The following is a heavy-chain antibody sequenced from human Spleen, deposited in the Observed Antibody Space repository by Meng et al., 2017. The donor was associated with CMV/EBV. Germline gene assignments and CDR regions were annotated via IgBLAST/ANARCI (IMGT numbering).Heavy chain of an antibody. J-gene: IGHJ4*02. Sequence: GESLKISCAASGFTFRSYVMSWVRQAPRKGLEWVSSTSGSGGSTYYADSVKGRFTMSRDNSKNTLYLQMNSLRAEDTAVYYCARVSSSRGGYFDYWGQGTLVTVSS. CDR1: GFTFRSYV. CDR3: ARVSSSRGGYFDY. V-gene: IGHV3-23*01. D-gene: IGHD6-6*01. CDR2: TSGSGGST.